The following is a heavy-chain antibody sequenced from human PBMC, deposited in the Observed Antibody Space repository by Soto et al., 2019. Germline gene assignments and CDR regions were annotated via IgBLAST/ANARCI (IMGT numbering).Heavy chain of an antibody. CDR1: GLTFSNAR. V-gene: IGHV3-15*07. J-gene: IGHJ4*02. CDR2: IKSKTDGGTT. CDR3: TTGEDSSSN. Sequence: GGWLRRSCCASGLTFSNARRNWVHQAPGKGLEWVGRIKSKTDGGTTDYAAPVKGRFTISRDDSKNTLYLQMNSLKSEDTAVYYCTTGEDSSSNWGQGTLVTVSS. D-gene: IGHD6-6*01.